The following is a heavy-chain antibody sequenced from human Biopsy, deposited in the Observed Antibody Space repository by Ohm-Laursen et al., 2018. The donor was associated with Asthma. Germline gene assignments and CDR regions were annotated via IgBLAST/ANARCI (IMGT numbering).Heavy chain of an antibody. Sequence: TLSLTCTVSGDSITRGGCCWNWIRQHPGKGLEWIGYIHHSGTSYFNPSLKSRVSFSRDTSKNQFSLRLSSVTAADTAMYYCARIPRRSGSYFVAYWGQGTLVTVSS. CDR3: ARIPRRSGSYFVAY. CDR1: GDSITRGGCC. V-gene: IGHV4-31*03. CDR2: IHHSGTS. D-gene: IGHD3-22*01. J-gene: IGHJ4*02.